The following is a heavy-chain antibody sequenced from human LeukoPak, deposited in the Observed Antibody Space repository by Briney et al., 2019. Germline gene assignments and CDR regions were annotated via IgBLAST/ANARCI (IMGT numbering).Heavy chain of an antibody. CDR2: ISYDGSNK. CDR3: AGGYSGYDEYGMDV. D-gene: IGHD5-12*01. V-gene: IGHV3-30-3*01. CDR1: GFTFSSYA. Sequence: GRSLRLSCAASGFTFSSYAMHWVRQAPGKGLEWVAVISYDGSNKYYADSVKGRFTISRDNSKNTLYLQMNSLRAEDTAVYYCAGGYSGYDEYGMDVWGQGTTVTVSS. J-gene: IGHJ6*02.